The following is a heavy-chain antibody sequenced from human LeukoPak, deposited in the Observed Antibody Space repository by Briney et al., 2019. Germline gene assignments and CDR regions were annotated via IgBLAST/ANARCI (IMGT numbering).Heavy chain of an antibody. Sequence: PGGSLRLSCAASGFTFSSSDMSWVRQAPGAGLEWASSIRHSDSNTYYADSVMGRFTISRDNSKNTLYLQMNSLSAEDTDVYYCAKRGNPTVGHHYLDVWGKGTTVSVSS. V-gene: IGHV3-23*05. CDR3: AKRGNPTVGHHYLDV. CDR2: IRHSDSNT. J-gene: IGHJ6*03. CDR1: GFTFSSSD. D-gene: IGHD1-1*01.